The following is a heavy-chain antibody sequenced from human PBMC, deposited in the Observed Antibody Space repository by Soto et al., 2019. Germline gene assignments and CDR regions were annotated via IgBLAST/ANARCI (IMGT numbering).Heavy chain of an antibody. CDR2: IIPIFGTA. CDR1: GYSFTSLD. J-gene: IGHJ4*02. Sequence: QVQLVQSGAEVREPGASVKVSCKASGYSFTSLDISWVRQAPGQGLEWMGGIIPIFGTANYAQKFQGRVTITADESTSTAYMELSSLRSEDTAVYYCAREVEYSSSSADYWGQGTLVTVSS. CDR3: AREVEYSSSSADY. V-gene: IGHV1-69*01. D-gene: IGHD6-6*01.